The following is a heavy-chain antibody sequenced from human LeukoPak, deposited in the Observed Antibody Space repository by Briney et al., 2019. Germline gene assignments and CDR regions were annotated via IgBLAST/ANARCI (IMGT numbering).Heavy chain of an antibody. V-gene: IGHV4-30-2*01. D-gene: IGHD5-12*01. Sequence: PSETLSLTCTVSGGSISSGGYYWSWIRQPPGKGLEWIGYIYHSGSTYYNPSLKSRVTISVDRSKNQFSLELSSVTAADTAVYYCARDYGSGYDSLFHFDYWGQGTLVTVSS. CDR3: ARDYGSGYDSLFHFDY. J-gene: IGHJ4*02. CDR2: IYHSGST. CDR1: GGSISSGGYY.